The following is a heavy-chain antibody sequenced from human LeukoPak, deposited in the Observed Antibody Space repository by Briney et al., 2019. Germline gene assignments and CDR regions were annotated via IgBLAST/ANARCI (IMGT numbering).Heavy chain of an antibody. CDR1: GFPFDEYG. CDR3: ARDLVDYYGSGFDY. Sequence: GGSLRLSCEVSGFPFDEYGISWVRQPPGKGLEWVSGLNWNGGTTGYADSVKGRFTISRDNAKNSLFLHMTSLRTDDTAVYYCARDLVDYYGSGFDYWGQGTLVIVSS. CDR2: LNWNGGTT. D-gene: IGHD3-10*01. J-gene: IGHJ4*02. V-gene: IGHV3-20*04.